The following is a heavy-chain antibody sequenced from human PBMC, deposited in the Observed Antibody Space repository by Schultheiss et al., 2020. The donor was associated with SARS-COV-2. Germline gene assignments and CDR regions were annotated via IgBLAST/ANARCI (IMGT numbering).Heavy chain of an antibody. J-gene: IGHJ4*02. V-gene: IGHV3-21*01. CDR1: GFTFSSYG. CDR3: ASAPHSSSLAY. D-gene: IGHD6-13*01. Sequence: GGSLRLSCAASGFTFSSYGMHWVRQAPGKGLEWVSSISSSSSYIYYADSVKGRFTISRDNAKNSLYLQMNSLRAEDTAVYYCASAPHSSSLAYWGQGTLVTVSS. CDR2: ISSSSSYI.